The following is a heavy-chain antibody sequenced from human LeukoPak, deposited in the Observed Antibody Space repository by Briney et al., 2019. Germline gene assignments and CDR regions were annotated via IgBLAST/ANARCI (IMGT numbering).Heavy chain of an antibody. CDR1: GFTFDDYA. Sequence: GGSLRLSCAASGFTFDDYAMHWVRQAPGKGLEWVSGISWNSGSIGYADSVKGRFTTSRDNAKNSLYLQMNSLRAEDMALYYCAKDRGLMIEDRDAFDIWGQGTMVTVSS. CDR2: ISWNSGSI. J-gene: IGHJ3*02. V-gene: IGHV3-9*03. D-gene: IGHD2-21*01. CDR3: AKDRGLMIEDRDAFDI.